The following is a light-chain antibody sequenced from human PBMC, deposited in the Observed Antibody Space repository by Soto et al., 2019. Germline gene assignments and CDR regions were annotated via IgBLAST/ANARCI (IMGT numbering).Light chain of an antibody. CDR3: QQRRNWPT. J-gene: IGKJ1*01. CDR1: QSVSSY. CDR2: DAS. V-gene: IGKV3-11*01. Sequence: EIVLTQSPATLSLSPGERATLSCRASQSVSSYLVWYQQKPGQAPKLLIYDASNRATGIPARFSGSGSGTDFTLTISSLEPEDFAVYYCQQRRNWPTFGQGTKVEIK.